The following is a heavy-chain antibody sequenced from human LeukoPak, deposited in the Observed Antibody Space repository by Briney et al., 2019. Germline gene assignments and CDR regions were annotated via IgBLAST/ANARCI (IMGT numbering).Heavy chain of an antibody. CDR1: GFTFSSNW. Sequence: GGSLRLSCVASGFTFSSNWMSCVRQAPGKGLEWVANIKQDGSEKYYVDSVKGRFTISRDNAKNSVYLQMNSLRAEDTAVYYCARHLNYYFDYWGQGTLVTVSS. V-gene: IGHV3-7*01. CDR3: ARHLNYYFDY. J-gene: IGHJ4*02. CDR2: IKQDGSEK. D-gene: IGHD3-10*01.